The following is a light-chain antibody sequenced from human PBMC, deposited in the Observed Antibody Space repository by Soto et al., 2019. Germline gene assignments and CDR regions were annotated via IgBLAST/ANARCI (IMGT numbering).Light chain of an antibody. CDR3: QVWDSDTDHYV. CDR1: NIGSKS. J-gene: IGLJ1*01. V-gene: IGLV3-21*02. CDR2: DDS. Sequence: SYELTQPPSVSVAPGQTAIITCGGNNIGSKSVHWYQQKPGQAPVVVVYDDSDRPSGIPDRFSGFNSGNTATLTISGVEAGDEAGYYCQVWDSDTDHYVFGPGTKVTVL.